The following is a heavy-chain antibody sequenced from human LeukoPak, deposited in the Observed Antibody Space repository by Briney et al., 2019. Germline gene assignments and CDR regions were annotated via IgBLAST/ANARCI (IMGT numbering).Heavy chain of an antibody. CDR2: IWYDGSNK. Sequence: GGFLRLSCAASGFTFSSYGMHWVRQAPGKGLEWVAVIWYDGSNKYYADSVKGRFTISRDNSKNTLYLQMNSLRAEDTAVYYCAREQYSSSWSQNYGMDVWGQGTTVTVSS. D-gene: IGHD6-13*01. J-gene: IGHJ6*02. CDR1: GFTFSSYG. V-gene: IGHV3-33*01. CDR3: AREQYSSSWSQNYGMDV.